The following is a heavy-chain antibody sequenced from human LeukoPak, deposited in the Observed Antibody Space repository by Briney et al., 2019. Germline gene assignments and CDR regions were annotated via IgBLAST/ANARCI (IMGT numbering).Heavy chain of an antibody. J-gene: IGHJ1*01. D-gene: IGHD3-22*01. V-gene: IGHV1-18*01. CDR3: AREPEIFYDSSGYYPEYFQH. CDR2: ISAYNGNT. Sequence: ASVKVSCTASGYTFTSYGISWVRQAPGQGLEWMGWISAYNGNTNYAQKLQGRVTMTTDTSTSTAYMELRSLRSDDTAVYYCAREPEIFYDSSGYYPEYFQHWGQGTLVTVPS. CDR1: GYTFTSYG.